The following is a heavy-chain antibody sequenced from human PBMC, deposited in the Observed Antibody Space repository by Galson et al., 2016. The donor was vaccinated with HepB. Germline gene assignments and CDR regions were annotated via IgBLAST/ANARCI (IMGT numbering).Heavy chain of an antibody. J-gene: IGHJ6*02. D-gene: IGHD3-10*01. V-gene: IGHV3-48*02. CDR3: ARERAETVAQGVIRVHRIHYYYGMDV. CDR1: GFYFSDCS. Sequence: SLRLSCAASGFYFSDCSMNWVRQAPGKGLEWLSYISANSDSTYYADSVKGRFTISRDNAKNSLYLQMNSLRDEDTAVYYCARERAETVAQGVIRVHRIHYYYGMDVWGQGTTVTASS. CDR2: ISANSDST.